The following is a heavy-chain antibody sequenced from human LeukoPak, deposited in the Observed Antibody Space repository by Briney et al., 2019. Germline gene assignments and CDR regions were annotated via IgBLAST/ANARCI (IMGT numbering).Heavy chain of an antibody. D-gene: IGHD3-3*01. Sequence: PGGSLRLSCAASGFTFSSYWMSWVRQAPGRGLEWVANIKQDGSEKYYVDSVKGRFTISRDNAKNSLYLQMNSLRAEDTAVYYCARERGGITIFGVVPLSTTADYFDYWGQGTLVTVSS. CDR2: IKQDGSEK. CDR3: ARERGGITIFGVVPLSTTADYFDY. CDR1: GFTFSSYW. V-gene: IGHV3-7*01. J-gene: IGHJ4*02.